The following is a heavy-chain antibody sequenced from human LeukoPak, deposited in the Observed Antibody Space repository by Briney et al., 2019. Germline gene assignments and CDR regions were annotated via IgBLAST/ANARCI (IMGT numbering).Heavy chain of an antibody. CDR2: INHSGST. Sequence: TSETLSLTCAVYGGSFSGYYWSWIRQPPGKGLEWIGEINHSGSTNYNPSPKSRVTISVDTSKNQFSLKLSSVTAADTAVYYCARGRRLGELSSWYFDLWGRGTLVTVSS. D-gene: IGHD3-16*02. CDR3: ARGRRLGELSSWYFDL. CDR1: GGSFSGYY. V-gene: IGHV4-34*01. J-gene: IGHJ2*01.